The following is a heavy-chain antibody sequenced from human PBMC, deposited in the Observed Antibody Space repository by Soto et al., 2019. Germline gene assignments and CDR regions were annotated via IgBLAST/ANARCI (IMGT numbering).Heavy chain of an antibody. D-gene: IGHD3-10*01. CDR1: GYDFSSYW. Sequence: LKISCKASGYDFSSYWIGWVRQMPGKGLEWMGVIHPGDSETRYSPSFQGQVTISADKSISTAYLQWSSLKASDTAMYYCARHSTMVRGQDYYGMDVWGQGITVTVSS. CDR3: ARHSTMVRGQDYYGMDV. CDR2: IHPGDSET. J-gene: IGHJ6*02. V-gene: IGHV5-51*01.